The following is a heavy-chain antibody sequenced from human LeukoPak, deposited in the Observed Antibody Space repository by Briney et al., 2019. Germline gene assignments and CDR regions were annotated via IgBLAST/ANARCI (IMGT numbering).Heavy chain of an antibody. Sequence: TGGSLRLSCAASGFTFSSYSMNWVRQAPGKGLEWVSSISSSSSYMYYADSVKGRFTISRDNDKNSLYLQMNSLRAEDTAVYYCVGSYGGYFDYWGQGTLVTVSS. J-gene: IGHJ4*02. D-gene: IGHD1-26*01. V-gene: IGHV3-21*01. CDR3: VGSYGGYFDY. CDR2: ISSSSSYM. CDR1: GFTFSSYS.